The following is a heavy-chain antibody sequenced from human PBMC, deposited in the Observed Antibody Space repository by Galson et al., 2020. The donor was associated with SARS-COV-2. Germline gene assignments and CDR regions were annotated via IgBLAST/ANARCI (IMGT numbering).Heavy chain of an antibody. D-gene: IGHD6-19*01. CDR3: ARDLLGSGWSQPPIDY. Sequence: QLGESLKISCAASGFTFSSYGMHWVRQAPGKGLEWVAVIWYDGSNKYYADSVKGRFTISRDNSKNTLYLQMNSLRAEDTAVYYCARDLLGSGWSQPPIDYWGQGTLVTVSS. CDR2: IWYDGSNK. CDR1: GFTFSSYG. V-gene: IGHV3-33*01. J-gene: IGHJ4*02.